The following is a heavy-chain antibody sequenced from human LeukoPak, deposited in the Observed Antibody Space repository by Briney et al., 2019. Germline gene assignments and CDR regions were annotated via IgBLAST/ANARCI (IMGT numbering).Heavy chain of an antibody. D-gene: IGHD3-10*01. Sequence: GGSLRLSCAASGFTFSNYAMHWVRQAPGKGLEWVAVISYDGSNKYYADSVKGRFTISRDNSKNTLYLQMNSLRAEDTAVYYCAREGSYPTFSYYYYYMDVWGKGTTVTVSS. CDR1: GFTFSNYA. CDR2: ISYDGSNK. CDR3: AREGSYPTFSYYYYYMDV. V-gene: IGHV3-30-3*01. J-gene: IGHJ6*03.